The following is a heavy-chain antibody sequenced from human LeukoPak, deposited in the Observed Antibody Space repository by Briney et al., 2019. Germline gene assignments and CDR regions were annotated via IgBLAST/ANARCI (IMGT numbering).Heavy chain of an antibody. J-gene: IGHJ4*02. D-gene: IGHD3-10*01. CDR3: ARDLRRAGFIDY. Sequence: GGSLRLSCAASGFTFSSYSMNWVRQAPGKGLEWVSVIYSGGSTYYADSVKGRFTISRDNSKNTLYLQMNSLRAEDTAVYYCARDLRRAGFIDYWGQGTLVTVSS. V-gene: IGHV3-53*01. CDR1: GFTFSSYS. CDR2: IYSGGST.